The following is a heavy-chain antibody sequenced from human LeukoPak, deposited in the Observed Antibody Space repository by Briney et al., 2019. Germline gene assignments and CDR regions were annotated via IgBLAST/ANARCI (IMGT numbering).Heavy chain of an antibody. J-gene: IGHJ4*02. Sequence: PGGSLRLSCAASGFTFSSYGMSWVRQAPGKGLEWVSAISGSGGSTYYADSVKGRFTISRDNSKNTLYLQMNSLRAEDTAVYYCARGVRKQSIAAPSDYWGQGTLVTVSS. CDR3: ARGVRKQSIAAPSDY. CDR1: GFTFSSYG. D-gene: IGHD6-6*01. V-gene: IGHV3-23*01. CDR2: ISGSGGST.